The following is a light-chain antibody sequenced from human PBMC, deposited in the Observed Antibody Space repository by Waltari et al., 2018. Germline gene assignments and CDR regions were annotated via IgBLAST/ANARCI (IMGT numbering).Light chain of an antibody. CDR3: QQCNNSPPT. CDR2: DAS. Sequence: EIVLTQSPATLSLSPGEGATLSCRASQSVSSQLVWYQQKRGQAPRLLIYDASNRATVIPARCIGGGDETDFTLTISSLEPEDFAVYYCQQCNNSPPTFGQGTKVEIK. CDR1: QSVSSQ. V-gene: IGKV3-11*01. J-gene: IGKJ1*01.